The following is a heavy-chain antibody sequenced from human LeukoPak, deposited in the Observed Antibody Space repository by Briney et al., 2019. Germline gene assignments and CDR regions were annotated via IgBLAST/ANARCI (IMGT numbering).Heavy chain of an antibody. J-gene: IGHJ4*02. CDR1: GGALSSYY. CDR2: IYTSGST. V-gene: IGHV4-4*07. Sequence: PSETLSPTCTVSGGALSSYYWSWIRQPAGKRLEWIGRIYTSGSTNYNPSLKSRVTMSVDTSKNQFSLKLSSVTAADTAVYYCARDPAGTAFDFWGQGTLVTVSS. CDR3: ARDPAGTAFDF. D-gene: IGHD2-21*02.